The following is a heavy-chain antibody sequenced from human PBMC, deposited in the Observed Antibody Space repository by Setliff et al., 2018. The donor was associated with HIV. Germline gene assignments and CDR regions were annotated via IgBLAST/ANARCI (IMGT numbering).Heavy chain of an antibody. J-gene: IGHJ6*03. CDR2: INHSGST. CDR3: ARGTAYYNFWSGYSQDYYYYMDV. V-gene: IGHV4-39*07. D-gene: IGHD3-3*01. CDR1: GGSIDSSDYY. Sequence: PSETLSLTCSVSGGSIDSSDYYWGWIRQPPGKGLEWIGEINHSGSTKYNPSLKSRVTISVDTSKNQFSLKLSSVTAADTAVYYCARGTAYYNFWSGYSQDYYYYMDVWGKGTTVTVSS.